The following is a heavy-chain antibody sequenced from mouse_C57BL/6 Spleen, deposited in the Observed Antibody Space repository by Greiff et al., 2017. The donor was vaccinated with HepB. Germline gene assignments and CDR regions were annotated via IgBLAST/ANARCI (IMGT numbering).Heavy chain of an antibody. Sequence: VQLQQSGPELVKPGASVKISCKASGYAFSSSWMNWVKQRPGKGLEWIGRIYPGDGDTNYNGKFKGKATLTADKSSSTAYMQLSSLTSEDSAVYFCARGEGTAQATFDYWGQGTTLTVSS. CDR1: GYAFSSSW. D-gene: IGHD3-2*02. V-gene: IGHV1-82*01. CDR3: ARGEGTAQATFDY. J-gene: IGHJ2*01. CDR2: IYPGDGDT.